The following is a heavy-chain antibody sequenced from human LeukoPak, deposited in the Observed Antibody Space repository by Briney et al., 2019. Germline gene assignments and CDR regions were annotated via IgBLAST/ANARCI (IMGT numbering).Heavy chain of an antibody. CDR2: ISGRGSST. J-gene: IGHJ4*02. CDR1: GFTFSSYA. Sequence: GGSLRLSCVASGFTFSSYAMSWVRQAPGRGLEWVSAISGRGSSTSYGSTLKGRFNISRDNSKNTLYLQMNSLRAEDTAVYYCAKANYYDSSGTSMGGYYDYWGQGTLVTVSS. V-gene: IGHV3-23*01. D-gene: IGHD3-22*01. CDR3: AKANYYDSSGTSMGGYYDY.